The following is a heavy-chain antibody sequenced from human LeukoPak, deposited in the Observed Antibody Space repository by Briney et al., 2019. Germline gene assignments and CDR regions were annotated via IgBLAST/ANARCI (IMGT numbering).Heavy chain of an antibody. V-gene: IGHV1-46*01. Sequence: GASVKVSCKASGYTFISYYMHWVRQAPGQGLEWMGIINPSDGSTSYAQKFQGRVTITADKSTSTAYMELRSLRSDDTAVYYCARVHDFWSGYFSYFDYWGQGTLVTVSS. CDR3: ARVHDFWSGYFSYFDY. CDR2: INPSDGST. J-gene: IGHJ4*02. D-gene: IGHD3-3*01. CDR1: GYTFISYY.